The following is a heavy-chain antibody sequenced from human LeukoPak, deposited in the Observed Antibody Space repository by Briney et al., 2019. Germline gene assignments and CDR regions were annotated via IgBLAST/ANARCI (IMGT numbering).Heavy chain of an antibody. D-gene: IGHD3-22*01. CDR2: IYPGDSDT. Sequence: HGESLKISCKGSGYSFTNYWIGWVRQMPGKGLEWMGIIYPGDSDTRYSPSFQGQVTISADKSISTAYLQWSSLKASDTAMYYCARRRYYDSSGYFDYWGQGTLVTVSS. J-gene: IGHJ4*02. V-gene: IGHV5-51*01. CDR1: GYSFTNYW. CDR3: ARRRYYDSSGYFDY.